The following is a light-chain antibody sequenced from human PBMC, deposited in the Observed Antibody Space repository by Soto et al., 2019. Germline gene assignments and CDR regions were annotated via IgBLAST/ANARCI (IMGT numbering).Light chain of an antibody. CDR3: CSYAGSSTSYVV. CDR2: EGS. Sequence: QSVLTQPASVSGSPGQSITISCTGTSSDVRSYNLVSWYQQHPGKAPKLMIYEGSKRPSGVSNRFSGSKSGNTASLTISGLQAEDEADYYCCSYAGSSTSYVVFGGGTKLTVL. V-gene: IGLV2-23*01. J-gene: IGLJ2*01. CDR1: SSDVRSYNL.